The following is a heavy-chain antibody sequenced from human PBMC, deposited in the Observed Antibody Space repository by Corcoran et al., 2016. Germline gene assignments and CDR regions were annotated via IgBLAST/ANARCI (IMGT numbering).Heavy chain of an antibody. V-gene: IGHV2-5*01. CDR1: GFSLSTSGVG. J-gene: IGHJ3*02. D-gene: IGHD5-12*01. CDR2: IYWNDDK. CDR3: AHAYRDGYNSNRPFDI. Sequence: QITLKESGPTLVKPTQTLTLTCTFSGFSLSTSGVGVGWIRQPPGKVLEWLALIYWNDDKRYSPSLKSRLTITKDTSKNQVVLTMTNMDPVDTATYYCAHAYRDGYNSNRPFDIWGQGTMVTVSS.